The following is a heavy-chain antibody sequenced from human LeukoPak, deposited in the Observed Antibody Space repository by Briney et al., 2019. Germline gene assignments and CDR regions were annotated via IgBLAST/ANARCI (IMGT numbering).Heavy chain of an antibody. D-gene: IGHD6-13*01. V-gene: IGHV2-70*11. J-gene: IGHJ4*02. CDR2: IDWDDDK. CDR3: ARLPIAAAWYYFDY. Sequence: SGPALVKPTQTLTLTCTFSGFSLRTSGMCVSWIRQPPGKALEWLARIDWDDDKYYSTSLKTRLTISKDTSKNQVVLTMTNMDPVDTATYYCARLPIAAAWYYFDYWGQGTLVTVSS. CDR1: GFSLRTSGMC.